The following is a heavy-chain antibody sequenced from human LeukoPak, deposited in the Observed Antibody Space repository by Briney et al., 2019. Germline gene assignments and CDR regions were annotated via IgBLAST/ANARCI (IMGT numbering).Heavy chain of an antibody. Sequence: ASVKVSCKASGYTFTSYGISWVRQAPGQGLEWMGWISAYNGNTNYAQKLQGRVTMTTDTSTSTAYMELRSLRSDDTAVYCCARALEMATTYYFDYWGQGTLVTVSS. CDR2: ISAYNGNT. V-gene: IGHV1-18*01. CDR3: ARALEMATTYYFDY. CDR1: GYTFTSYG. D-gene: IGHD5-24*01. J-gene: IGHJ4*02.